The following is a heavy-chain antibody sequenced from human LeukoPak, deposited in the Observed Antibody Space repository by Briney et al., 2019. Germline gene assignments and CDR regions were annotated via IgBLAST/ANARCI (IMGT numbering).Heavy chain of an antibody. CDR2: ISYDGSNK. V-gene: IGHV3-30*18. D-gene: IGHD5-18*01. J-gene: IGHJ4*02. CDR1: GFTFSSYG. Sequence: QPGGSLRLSCAASGFTFSSYGMHWVRQAPGKGLEWVAVISYDGSNKYYADSVKGRFTISRDNSKNTLYLQMNSLRAEDTAVYYCAKDLEAYSYGLFDYWGQGTLVTVSS. CDR3: AKDLEAYSYGLFDY.